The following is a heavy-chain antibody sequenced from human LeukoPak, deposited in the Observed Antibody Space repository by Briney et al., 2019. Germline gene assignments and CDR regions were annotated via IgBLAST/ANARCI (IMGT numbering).Heavy chain of an antibody. CDR1: GYYICSGLD. CDR3: ARRRGTLGIRWAFDI. Sequence: SEPLSLPCGVSGYYICSGLDWGWIRPPPGKGLEWIWSFYHSGSTYYNPSLKSRVTISVDTSKNQFSLKLSSVTAADTAVYYCARRRGTLGIRWAFDIWGQGTMVTVSS. CDR2: FYHSGST. J-gene: IGHJ3*02. D-gene: IGHD5-24*01. V-gene: IGHV4-38-2*01.